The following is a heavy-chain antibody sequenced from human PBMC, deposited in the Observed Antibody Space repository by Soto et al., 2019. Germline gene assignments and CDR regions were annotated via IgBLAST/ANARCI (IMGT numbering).Heavy chain of an antibody. CDR1: GYSFTSYW. CDR2: IYPGDSDT. V-gene: IGHV5-51*01. D-gene: IGHD6-6*01. Sequence: GSLKISCKGSGYSFTSYWIGWVRQMPGKGLEWMGIIYPGDSDTRYSPSFQGQVTISADKSISTAYLQWSSLKASDTAMYYCERKKYSSSSSYYYYGMDVWGQGTTVTVSS. CDR3: ERKKYSSSSSYYYYGMDV. J-gene: IGHJ6*02.